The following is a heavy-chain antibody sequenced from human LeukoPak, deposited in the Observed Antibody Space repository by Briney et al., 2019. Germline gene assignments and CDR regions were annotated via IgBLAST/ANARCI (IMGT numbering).Heavy chain of an antibody. CDR1: GYTFTNAW. CDR2: IKSKAAGGTA. V-gene: IGHV3-15*01. CDR3: TTDVPGPYYFDS. J-gene: IGHJ4*02. Sequence: GGSLRLSCAASGYTFTNAWMSWVRQAPGKRLKCVGRIKSKAAGGTADYAAPVRDRFTISRDDSENTVYLQMNSLNTEDTGVYYCTTDVPGPYYFDSWGQGTLVTVSS.